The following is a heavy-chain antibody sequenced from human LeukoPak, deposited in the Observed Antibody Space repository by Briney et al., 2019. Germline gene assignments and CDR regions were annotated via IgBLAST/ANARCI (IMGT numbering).Heavy chain of an antibody. CDR3: VKGGWFGQSSSDVFDM. Sequence: GGSLRLSCAASGFSFDTYIMNWVRQAPGKGLEWVSGVSGRGDITKHADSVKGRFTISRDNSKNTLFLQMNSLRAEDTSTYYCVKGGWFGQSSSDVFDMWGQGTMVTVSS. J-gene: IGHJ3*02. V-gene: IGHV3-23*01. CDR2: VSGRGDIT. D-gene: IGHD3-10*01. CDR1: GFSFDTYI.